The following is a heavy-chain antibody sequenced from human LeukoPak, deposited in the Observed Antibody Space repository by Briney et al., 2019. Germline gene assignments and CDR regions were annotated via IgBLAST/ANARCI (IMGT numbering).Heavy chain of an antibody. V-gene: IGHV1-69*08. CDR3: ARGGQVSTGVYFDY. CDR2: IIPVFDKT. D-gene: IGHD3-10*01. J-gene: IGHJ4*02. Sequence: GASVKVSCKTSGGAFSTHTINWVRQAPGQGLEWMGRIIPVFDKTNYAQKFQGRVTITADKSTSTAYMDLSSLKSEDTATYYCARGGQVSTGVYFDYWGQGTLVSVSS. CDR1: GGAFSTHT.